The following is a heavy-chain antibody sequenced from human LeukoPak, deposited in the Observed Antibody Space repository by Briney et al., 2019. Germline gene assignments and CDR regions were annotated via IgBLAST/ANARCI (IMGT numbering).Heavy chain of an antibody. CDR2: INTSGST. J-gene: IGHJ4*02. V-gene: IGHV4-4*07. CDR3: ARDRYSSPTD. Sequence: SETLSLTCTVSGDSISSYYWSWIRQPAGKGLEWIGRINTSGSTNYNPSLKSRVTMSVDTSKNQFSLKLTSVTAADTAVYYCARDRYSSPTDWGQGTLVTVSS. D-gene: IGHD6-13*01. CDR1: GDSISSYY.